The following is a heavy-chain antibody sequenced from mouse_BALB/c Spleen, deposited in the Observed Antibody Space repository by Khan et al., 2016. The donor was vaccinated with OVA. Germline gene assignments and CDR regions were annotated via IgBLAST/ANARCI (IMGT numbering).Heavy chain of an antibody. CDR2: IDPENGHT. CDR1: GFNIRDYY. J-gene: IGHJ3*01. D-gene: IGHD2-1*01. Sequence: EVQLQESGAELVRPGALVKLSCKASGFNIRDYYLHWVKQRPDQGLELIGWIDPENGHTIYDPKFQGKASITTDTSSNTAYLQLSSLTSEDTAVYYCARRGYGNYWFAYWGQGTLVTVSA. V-gene: IGHV14-1*02. CDR3: ARRGYGNYWFAY.